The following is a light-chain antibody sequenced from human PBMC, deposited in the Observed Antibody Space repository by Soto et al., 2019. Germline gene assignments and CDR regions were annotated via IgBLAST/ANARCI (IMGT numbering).Light chain of an antibody. Sequence: EILLTQSPGTLSLSPGETATLSCRASQSVRYNYLAWYQQRPGQPPRLLIHAAASRASGIPDRFSGSVSGTDFTLTIHRLEPEDFAVYFCQQYGTSPVTFGGGTKVEI. CDR3: QQYGTSPVT. CDR1: QSVRYNY. J-gene: IGKJ4*01. V-gene: IGKV3-20*01. CDR2: AAA.